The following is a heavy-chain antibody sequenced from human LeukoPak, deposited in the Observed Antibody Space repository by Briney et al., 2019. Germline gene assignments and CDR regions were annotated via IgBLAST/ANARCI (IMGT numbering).Heavy chain of an antibody. CDR3: ARDRGYGFDY. D-gene: IGHD5-18*01. CDR2: IKQDGSEK. V-gene: IGHV3-7*01. Sequence: PGGSLGLSCAASGFTFSSYWMSWVRQAPGKGLEGVDNIKQDGSEKYYVDSVKGRFTISRDNAKNSLYLQMNSLRAEDTAVYYCARDRGYGFDYWGQGTLVTVSS. CDR1: GFTFSSYW. J-gene: IGHJ4*02.